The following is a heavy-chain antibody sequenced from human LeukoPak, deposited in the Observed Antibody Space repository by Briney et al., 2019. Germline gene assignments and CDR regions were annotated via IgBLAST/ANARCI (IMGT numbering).Heavy chain of an antibody. CDR1: GFTFSSYG. V-gene: IGHV3-23*01. CDR2: IIGSGSST. D-gene: IGHD1-26*01. CDR3: ARERVGGSYDY. J-gene: IGHJ4*02. Sequence: HPGGSLTLSCAASGFTFSSYGMSWVRRAPGKGLQWVSVIIGSGSSTYYADSVKGRFTISRDNDKNTLYLQMGSLRAEDMAVYYCARERVGGSYDYWGKGTLVTVSS.